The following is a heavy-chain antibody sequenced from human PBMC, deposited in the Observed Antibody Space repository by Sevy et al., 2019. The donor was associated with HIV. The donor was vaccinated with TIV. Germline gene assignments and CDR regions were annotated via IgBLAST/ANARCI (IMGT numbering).Heavy chain of an antibody. CDR2: ISYDGSNK. J-gene: IGHJ4*02. V-gene: IGHV3-30-3*01. CDR3: ARDVEMATIKYYFDY. CDR1: GFTFSSYA. Sequence: GGSLRLSCVASGFTFSSYAMHWVRQAPGKGLEWVAVISYDGSNKYYADSVKGRFTISRDNSKNTLYLQMNSLRAEDTAVYYCARDVEMATIKYYFDYWGQGTLVTVSS. D-gene: IGHD5-12*01.